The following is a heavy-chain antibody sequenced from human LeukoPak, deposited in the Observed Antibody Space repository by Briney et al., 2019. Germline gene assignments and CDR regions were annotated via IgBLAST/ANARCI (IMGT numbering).Heavy chain of an antibody. CDR2: IWYDGSNK. Sequence: PGGSLRLSCAASGFTFSSYGMHWVRQAPGKGLEWVAVIWYDGSNKYYADSVKGRFTISRDNSKNTLYLQMNSLRAEDTAVYYCARAEITSGSLDFWGQGTLVTVS. CDR3: ARAEITSGSLDF. D-gene: IGHD1-26*01. CDR1: GFTFSSYG. J-gene: IGHJ4*02. V-gene: IGHV3-33*01.